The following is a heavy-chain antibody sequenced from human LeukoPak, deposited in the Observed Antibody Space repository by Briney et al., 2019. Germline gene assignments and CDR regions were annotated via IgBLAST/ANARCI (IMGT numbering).Heavy chain of an antibody. V-gene: IGHV4-4*07. CDR2: IYTSGTT. J-gene: IGHJ3*02. CDR1: GGSISSYY. CDR3: ARGPRMVAMNGYAFDI. D-gene: IGHD2-2*01. Sequence: SETLSLTCTVSGGSISSYYWSWIRQPAGKGLECIGRIYTSGTTNYNPSLKSRVTMSVDTSKIQFSLNLTSVTAADTAMYYCARGPRMVAMNGYAFDIWGPGTTVIVSS.